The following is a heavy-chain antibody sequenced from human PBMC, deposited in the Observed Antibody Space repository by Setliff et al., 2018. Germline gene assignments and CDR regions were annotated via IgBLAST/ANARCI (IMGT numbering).Heavy chain of an antibody. J-gene: IGHJ4*02. CDR1: GFTFSSYA. CDR2: ISGSAQTT. D-gene: IGHD5-18*01. CDR3: AKRGDTRTFDY. Sequence: PGGSLRLSCAASGFTFSSYAITWVRQAPGKGLEWVSMISGSAQTTYYADSVKGRFTMSRDISKNTVYLHMTSLRAEDTAMYYCAKRGDTRTFDYWGQGTLVTVSS. V-gene: IGHV3-23*01.